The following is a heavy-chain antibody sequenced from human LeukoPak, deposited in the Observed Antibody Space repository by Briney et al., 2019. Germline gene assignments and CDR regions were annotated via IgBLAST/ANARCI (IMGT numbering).Heavy chain of an antibody. J-gene: IGHJ4*02. CDR2: IYYTGST. CDR3: ARGYTGTYYFEY. CDR1: GGSISGYY. D-gene: IGHD1-26*01. Sequence: SETLSLTCTVSGGSISGYYWSRIRQPPGKGLEWIGYIYYTGSTDYNPSLKSRLTISIDTSKNHFSLNLSSVTAADTAVYYCARGYTGTYYFEYWGQGTLVTVSS. V-gene: IGHV4-59*01.